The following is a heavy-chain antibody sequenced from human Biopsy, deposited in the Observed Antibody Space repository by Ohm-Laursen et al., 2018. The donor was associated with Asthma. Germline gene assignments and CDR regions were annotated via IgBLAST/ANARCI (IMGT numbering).Heavy chain of an antibody. CDR1: GFTFSSYA. CDR3: AKERYYDFWSGYPI. Sequence: SLRLSCTASGFTFSSYAMSWVRQAPGKGLEWVSAISGSGGSTYYADSVKGRFTISRDKSKNTLYMQMNSLRAEDTAVYYCAKERYYDFWSGYPIWGQGTMVTVSS. J-gene: IGHJ3*02. CDR2: ISGSGGST. V-gene: IGHV3-23*01. D-gene: IGHD3-3*01.